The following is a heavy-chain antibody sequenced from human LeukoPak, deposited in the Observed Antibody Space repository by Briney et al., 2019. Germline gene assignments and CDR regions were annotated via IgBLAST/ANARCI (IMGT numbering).Heavy chain of an antibody. Sequence: GASLEISCQGPGSTFSSYWIGWVRQLPGKGLEWMGIIYPGDSDTRYSPSFQGQVTISADKSISTAYLQWSSLKASDTAMYYCARRVGATKAHDYGGQGTLVTVS. CDR1: GSTFSSYW. V-gene: IGHV5-51*01. D-gene: IGHD1-26*01. CDR3: ARRVGATKAHDY. J-gene: IGHJ4*02. CDR2: IYPGDSDT.